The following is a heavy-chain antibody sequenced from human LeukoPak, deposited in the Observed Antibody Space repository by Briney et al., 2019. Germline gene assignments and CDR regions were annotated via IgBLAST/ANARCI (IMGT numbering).Heavy chain of an antibody. CDR3: ARDLIDAFDI. J-gene: IGHJ3*02. CDR1: GGSISSGSSY. Sequence: SQTLSLTCTVSGGSISSGSSYWSWIRQPAGKRLEWIGRIYSSGSTNYNPSLKSRVTISADTSKNQFSLKLSSVTAADTAVYYCARDLIDAFDIWGQGTMVTVSS. V-gene: IGHV4-61*02. CDR2: IYSSGST.